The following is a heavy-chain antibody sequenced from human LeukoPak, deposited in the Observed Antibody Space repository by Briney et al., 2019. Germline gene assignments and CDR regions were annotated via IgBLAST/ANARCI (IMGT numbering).Heavy chain of an antibody. J-gene: IGHJ4*02. V-gene: IGHV4-59*01. CDR1: GGSISSYY. D-gene: IGHD2/OR15-2a*01. CDR2: IYYSGST. Sequence: SETLSLTCTVSGGSISSYYWSWIRQPPGKGLEWIGYIYYSGSTNYNPSLKSRVTISVDTSKNQFSLKLSSVTAADTAVYYCARGRIKGDYWGQGTLVTVSS. CDR3: ARGRIKGDY.